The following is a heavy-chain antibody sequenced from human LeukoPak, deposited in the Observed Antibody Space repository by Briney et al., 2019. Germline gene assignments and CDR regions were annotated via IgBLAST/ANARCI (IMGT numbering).Heavy chain of an antibody. V-gene: IGHV3-23*01. J-gene: IGHJ4*02. CDR3: AREDRSSGFYGLDY. Sequence: PGGSLRLSCAASGFTFSSYAMSWVRQAPGKGLEWVSAISGSGGSTYYADSVKGRFTISRDNSKNTLYLQMNSLRAEDTAVYHCAREDRSSGFYGLDYWGQGTLVTVSS. D-gene: IGHD6-19*01. CDR1: GFTFSSYA. CDR2: ISGSGGST.